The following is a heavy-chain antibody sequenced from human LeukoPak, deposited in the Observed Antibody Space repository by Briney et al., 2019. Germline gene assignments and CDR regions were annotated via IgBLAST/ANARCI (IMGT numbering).Heavy chain of an antibody. CDR1: GGSFSGYY. D-gene: IGHD3-9*01. CDR2: IIHSGST. CDR3: ASGEGTYYDILPGTAQAFDI. Sequence: SETLSLTCAVYGGSFSGYYWSWIRQPPGKGLEWSGEIIHSGSTNYNPSPKRRVTISVDPSKNPSSLKLRPVTAADTAVSYCASGEGTYYDILPGTAQAFDIWGQGTMVTVSS. J-gene: IGHJ3*02. V-gene: IGHV4-34*12.